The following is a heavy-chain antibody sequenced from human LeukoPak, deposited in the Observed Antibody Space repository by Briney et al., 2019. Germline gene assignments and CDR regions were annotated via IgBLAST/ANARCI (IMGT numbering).Heavy chain of an antibody. CDR2: IYYSGST. D-gene: IGHD4-17*01. CDR1: GGSISSYY. Sequence: SETLSLTCTVSGGSISSYYWSWIRQPPGKGLEWIGYIYYSGSTNYNPSLKSRVTISVDTSKNQFSRKLSSVTAADTAVYYCARRGWDYGDYVDAFDIWGQGTMVTVSS. J-gene: IGHJ3*02. CDR3: ARRGWDYGDYVDAFDI. V-gene: IGHV4-59*01.